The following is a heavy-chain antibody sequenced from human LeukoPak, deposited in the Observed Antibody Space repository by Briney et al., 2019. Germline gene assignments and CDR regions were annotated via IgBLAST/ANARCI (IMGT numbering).Heavy chain of an antibody. CDR1: GFTFSSYA. CDR3: AKAPQSKIFGVVIRNYYYMDV. D-gene: IGHD3-3*01. CDR2: ISGSGGST. J-gene: IGHJ6*03. Sequence: GGSLRLSCAASGFTFSSYAMSWVRQAPGKGLEWVSAISGSGGSTYYADSVKGRFTISRDNSKNSLYLQMNSLRAEDTAVYYCAKAPQSKIFGVVIRNYYYMDVWGKGTTVTVSS. V-gene: IGHV3-23*01.